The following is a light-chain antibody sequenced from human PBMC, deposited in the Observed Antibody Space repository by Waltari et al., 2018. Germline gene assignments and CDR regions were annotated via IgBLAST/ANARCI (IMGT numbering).Light chain of an antibody. V-gene: IGLV2-11*01. CDR3: CSYVGSNIYWV. J-gene: IGLJ3*02. CDR1: SSDVGGYNY. Sequence: QSALTQPRSVSGSPGQSVTISCTGTSSDVGGYNYVSWYQQHPDKAPKLIIYDINNRPSGVPDRFSGSKSGNTASLTISGLQAEDEADDYCCSYVGSNIYWVFGGGTKLTVL. CDR2: DIN.